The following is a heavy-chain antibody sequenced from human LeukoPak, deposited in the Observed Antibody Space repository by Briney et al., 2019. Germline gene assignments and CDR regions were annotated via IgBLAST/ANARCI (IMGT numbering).Heavy chain of an antibody. CDR3: ARGSRTGEQQLLLFDY. CDR1: GGSISSSSYY. J-gene: IGHJ4*02. CDR2: IYTSGST. D-gene: IGHD6-13*01. V-gene: IGHV4-61*02. Sequence: PSETLSLTCTVSGGSISSSSYYWSWIRQPAGKGLEWIGRIYTSGSTNYNPSLKSRVTMSVDTSKNQFSLKLSSVTAADTAVYYCARGSRTGEQQLLLFDYWGQGTLVTVSS.